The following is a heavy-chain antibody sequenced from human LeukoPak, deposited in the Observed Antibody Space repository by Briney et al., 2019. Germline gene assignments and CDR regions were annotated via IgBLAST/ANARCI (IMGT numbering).Heavy chain of an antibody. CDR1: GFTFSSYV. Sequence: GGSLRLSCAASGFTFSSYVMHWVRQAPGKGLEWVAVISYDGSNKYYADSVKGRFTISRDNSKNTLYLQMNSLRAEDTAVYYCARGPYYDFWSGSTGAAFDIWGQGTMVTVSS. J-gene: IGHJ3*02. CDR3: ARGPYYDFWSGSTGAAFDI. D-gene: IGHD3-3*01. V-gene: IGHV3-30-3*01. CDR2: ISYDGSNK.